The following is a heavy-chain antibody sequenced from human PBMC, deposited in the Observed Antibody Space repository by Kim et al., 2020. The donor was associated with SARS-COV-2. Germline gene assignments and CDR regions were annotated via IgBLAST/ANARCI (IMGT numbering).Heavy chain of an antibody. CDR1: GYSITTVSYY. V-gene: IGHV4-39*01. CDR2: IYHTGST. D-gene: IGHD3-10*01. Sequence: SETLSLTCSVSGYSITTVSYYWGWIRQSPGKGLEWIGSIYHTGSTYYNPSLKSRVTLSVDTSINQFSLHMNSVTAADTAVYYCAIAWFGELFPGCFDPWG. J-gene: IGHJ5*02. CDR3: AIAWFGELFPGCFDP.